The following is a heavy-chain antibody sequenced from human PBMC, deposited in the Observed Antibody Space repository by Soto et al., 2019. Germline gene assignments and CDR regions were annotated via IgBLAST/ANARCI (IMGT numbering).Heavy chain of an antibody. V-gene: IGHV3-48*01. Sequence: EVQLVESGGELVQPGGSLRLSCAASGFNFPTYAMNWVRQAPGKGLEWLSFIHMTHNVIFYADSVRGRFTISRDNAKASLYLQMSSLRVEDTAVYYCVSDPDGDLDFDYWGQGTLVTVSS. CDR1: GFNFPTYA. CDR2: IHMTHNVI. J-gene: IGHJ4*02. CDR3: VSDPDGDLDFDY. D-gene: IGHD4-17*01.